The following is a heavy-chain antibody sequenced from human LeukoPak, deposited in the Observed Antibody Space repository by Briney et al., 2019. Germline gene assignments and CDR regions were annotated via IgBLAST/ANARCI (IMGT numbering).Heavy chain of an antibody. V-gene: IGHV1-2*06. CDR1: GYTFTGYY. D-gene: IGHD4-17*01. J-gene: IGHJ5*02. CDR3: SKAPRHGEKHWFYP. CDR2: INPNIGGT. Sequence: GASVKVSCKXSGYTFTGYYMHCVRQSTGQRLEGMRRINPNIGGTNYTQKIQGRVTMTTDTSIRTTYMVLSKLSSDDTAVFYVSKAPRHGEKHWFYPWCQGTLVTVAS.